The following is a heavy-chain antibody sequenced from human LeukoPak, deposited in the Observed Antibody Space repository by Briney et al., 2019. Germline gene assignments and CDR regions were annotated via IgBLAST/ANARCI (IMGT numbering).Heavy chain of an antibody. CDR2: ISGDGRTT. J-gene: IGHJ4*02. Sequence: RTGGSLRLSCVVSGFSSSTPCMHWVRQDPGKGLVWVARISGDGRTTTYADSVKDRFPISRDNAKNTVFLQMNRLRAEDTAVYYCALGSSPFYWGQGTLVTVSS. V-gene: IGHV3-74*01. CDR1: GFSSSTPC. D-gene: IGHD3-10*01. CDR3: ALGSSPFY.